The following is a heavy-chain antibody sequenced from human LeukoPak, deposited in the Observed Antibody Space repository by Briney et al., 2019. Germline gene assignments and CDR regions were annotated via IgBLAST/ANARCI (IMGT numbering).Heavy chain of an antibody. J-gene: IGHJ4*02. CDR3: ARVRVGATRTFDY. Sequence: PSETLSLTCTVSGGSISSSSYYWGWIRQPPGKGLEWIGSIYYSGSTYYNPSLKSRVTISVDTSKNQFSLKLSSVTAADTAVYYCARVRVGATRTFDYWGQGTLVTVSS. V-gene: IGHV4-39*07. CDR1: GGSISSSSYY. CDR2: IYYSGST. D-gene: IGHD1-26*01.